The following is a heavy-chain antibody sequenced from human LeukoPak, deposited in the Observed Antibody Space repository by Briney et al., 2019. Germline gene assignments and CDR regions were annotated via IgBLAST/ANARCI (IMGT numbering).Heavy chain of an antibody. J-gene: IGHJ6*02. D-gene: IGHD3-10*01. V-gene: IGHV2-70*11. CDR3: ARILGVRGVFSDRSYYGMDV. Sequence: SGPTLVNPTQTLTLTCTFSGFSLSTSGMCVSWIRQPPGKALEWLARIDWDDDKYYSTSLKTRLTISKDTSKNQVVLTMTNMDPVDTATYYCARILGVRGVFSDRSYYGMDVWGQGTTVTVSS. CDR1: GFSLSTSGMC. CDR2: IDWDDDK.